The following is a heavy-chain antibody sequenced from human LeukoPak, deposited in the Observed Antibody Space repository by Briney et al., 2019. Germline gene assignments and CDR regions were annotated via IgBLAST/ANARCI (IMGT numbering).Heavy chain of an antibody. CDR2: IHHSGST. Sequence: PSETMSLTCTASGFSIRNGYYWGWIRQPPGKGLEWIGSIHHSGSTYYNPSLKSRVTISVNTSKNHFSLKLSSVTAADTAVYYCARVEYGSSGYYYVFAYWGQGILVTVSS. J-gene: IGHJ4*02. D-gene: IGHD3-22*01. V-gene: IGHV4-38-2*02. CDR1: GFSIRNGYY. CDR3: ARVEYGSSGYYYVFAY.